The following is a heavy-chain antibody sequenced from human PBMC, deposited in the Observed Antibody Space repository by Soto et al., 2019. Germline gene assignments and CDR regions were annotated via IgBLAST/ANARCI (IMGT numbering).Heavy chain of an antibody. CDR3: ARKQQRVLRSVFDP. J-gene: IGHJ5*02. CDR1: GGSFNGYY. CDR2: INHSGIT. Sequence: QVQLQQWGAGLLKPSETLSLTCAVYGGSFNGYYWNWIRQPPGKGLEWMGEINHSGITNYNPSLKGRVSISVDTSKTQFSLKLGFVTAADTAVYYCARKQQRVLRSVFDPWGQGTLVTVSS. V-gene: IGHV4-34*01. D-gene: IGHD6-13*01.